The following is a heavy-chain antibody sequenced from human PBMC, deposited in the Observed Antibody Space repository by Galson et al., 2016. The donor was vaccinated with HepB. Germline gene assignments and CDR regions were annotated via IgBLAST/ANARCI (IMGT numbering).Heavy chain of an antibody. D-gene: IGHD2-2*01. CDR2: INHSGST. CDR3: ARGEPTAIAY. Sequence: SETLSLTCVVYGGSFSGYYWSWIRQPPGKGLEWIGEINHSGSTNYNPSLKSRVTISVDTSMNHFSLKLSSVTAADTAVYYCARGEPTAIAYWGQGTLVTVSS. CDR1: GGSFSGYY. V-gene: IGHV4-34*01. J-gene: IGHJ4*02.